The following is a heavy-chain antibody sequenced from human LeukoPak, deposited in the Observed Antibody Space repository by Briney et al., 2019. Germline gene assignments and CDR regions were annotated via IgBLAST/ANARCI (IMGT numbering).Heavy chain of an antibody. CDR3: ARVLCRSGASCYTGLGY. V-gene: IGHV1-2*02. J-gene: IGHJ4*02. D-gene: IGHD2-2*02. CDR1: GYTFTGYY. Sequence: ASVTVSCKASGYTFTGYYMHWVRQAPGQGLEWMGWINPNSGGTNYAQKFQGRVTMTRDTSISTAYMELSRLRSDDTAVYYCARVLCRSGASCYTGLGYWGQGTLVTVSS. CDR2: INPNSGGT.